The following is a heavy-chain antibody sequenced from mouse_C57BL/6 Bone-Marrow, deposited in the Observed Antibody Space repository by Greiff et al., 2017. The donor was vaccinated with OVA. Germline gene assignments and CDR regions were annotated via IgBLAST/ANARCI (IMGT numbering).Heavy chain of an antibody. V-gene: IGHV5-15*01. CDR1: GFTFSDYG. CDR2: ISNLAYSI. CDR3: ARHPLYYGSSFAMDY. J-gene: IGHJ4*01. D-gene: IGHD1-1*01. Sequence: EVKLVESGGGLVQPGGSLKLSCAASGFTFSDYGMAWVRQAPRKGPEWVAFISNLAYSIYYADTVTGRFTISRENAKNTLYLEMSSLRSEDTAMYYCARHPLYYGSSFAMDYWGQGTSVTVSS.